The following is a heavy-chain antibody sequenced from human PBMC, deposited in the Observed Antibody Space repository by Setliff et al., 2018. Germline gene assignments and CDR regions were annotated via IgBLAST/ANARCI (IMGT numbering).Heavy chain of an antibody. J-gene: IGHJ4*02. CDR1: GYTFSSYA. CDR3: TRDLSPITLMLVGVFYYFDL. CDR2: INTITGNP. Sequence: ASVKVSCKASGYTFSSYAMNWVRQAPGQGLEWMGRINTITGNPTYAQGFTGRFVFSLDTSVSTAYLQISSLKPEDTAVYYCTRDLSPITLMLVGVFYYFDLWGQGTLVTVSS. V-gene: IGHV7-4-1*02. D-gene: IGHD3-22*01.